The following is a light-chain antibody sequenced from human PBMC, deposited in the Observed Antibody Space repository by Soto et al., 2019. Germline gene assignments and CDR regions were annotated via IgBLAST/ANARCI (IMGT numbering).Light chain of an antibody. Sequence: DIQMTQSPSTLSASVGDRVTITCRASQSISSWLAWYQQKPGKAPKLLIYKASSLEGGVPSRFSGRGSGRDFTLTISSLQPDDFATYYCQQYHSYSLTFGGGTKVDIK. CDR1: QSISSW. CDR2: KAS. CDR3: QQYHSYSLT. J-gene: IGKJ4*01. V-gene: IGKV1-5*03.